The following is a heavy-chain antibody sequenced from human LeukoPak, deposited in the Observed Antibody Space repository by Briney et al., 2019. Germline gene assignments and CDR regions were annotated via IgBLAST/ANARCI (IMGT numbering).Heavy chain of an antibody. V-gene: IGHV4-34*01. D-gene: IGHD5-18*01. CDR1: GGSFSGYY. J-gene: IGHJ6*02. CDR2: INHSGST. Sequence: PSETLSPTCAVYGGSFSGYYWSWIRQPPGKGLEWIGEINHSGSTNYNPSLKSRVTISVDTSKNQFSLKLSSVTAADTAVYYCARGRIQLWSYGMDVWGQGTTVTVSS. CDR3: ARGRIQLWSYGMDV.